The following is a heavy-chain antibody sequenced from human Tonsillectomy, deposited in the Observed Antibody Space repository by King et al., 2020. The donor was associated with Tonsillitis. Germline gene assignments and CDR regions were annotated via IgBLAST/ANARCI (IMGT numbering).Heavy chain of an antibody. D-gene: IGHD2-15*01. Sequence: VQLVESGGGVVQPGRSLRLSCEASGFTFSSYGMHWVRQAPGKGLEWVAIISYDGSNKYYADSVKGRFTISRDNSKNTLYLQMNSLRATDTAVYYCAKTVDCSGGSCPPSSYYYYAMDVWGQGTTVTVSS. CDR3: AKTVDCSGGSCPPSSYYYYAMDV. CDR2: ISYDGSNK. CDR1: GFTFSSYG. J-gene: IGHJ6*02. V-gene: IGHV3-30*18.